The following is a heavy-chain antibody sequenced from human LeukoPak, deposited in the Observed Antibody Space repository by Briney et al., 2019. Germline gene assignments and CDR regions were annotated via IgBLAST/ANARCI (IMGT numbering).Heavy chain of an antibody. CDR3: TRGPRLEVARIDY. CDR1: GFTFSSYG. V-gene: IGHV3-33*01. J-gene: IGHJ4*02. Sequence: GGSLRLSCAASGFTFSSYGMHWVRQAPDKGLEWVAVIWYDGSNKYYADSVKGRFTISRDSSKNTLYLQMNSLRAEDTALYYCTRGPRLEVARIDYWGQGTLVTVSS. D-gene: IGHD6-19*01. CDR2: IWYDGSNK.